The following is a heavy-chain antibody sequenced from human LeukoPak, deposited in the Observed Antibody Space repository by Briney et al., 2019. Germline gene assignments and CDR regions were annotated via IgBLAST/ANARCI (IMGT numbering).Heavy chain of an antibody. J-gene: IGHJ4*02. CDR3: ARHIYYDSSGYDY. V-gene: IGHV4-59*08. CDR1: GGSISSYY. D-gene: IGHD3-22*01. Sequence: PSETLSLTCTVSGGSISSYYWSWIRQPPGKGLEWIGYIYYSGSTNYNPSPKSRVTISVDTSKNQFSLKLSSVTAADTAVYYCARHIYYDSSGYDYWGQGTLVTVSS. CDR2: IYYSGST.